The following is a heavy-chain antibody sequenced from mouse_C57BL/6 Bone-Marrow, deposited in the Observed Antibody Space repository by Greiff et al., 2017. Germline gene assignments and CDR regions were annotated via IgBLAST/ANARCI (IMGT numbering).Heavy chain of an antibody. CDR1: GFTFSSYA. J-gene: IGHJ4*01. CDR3: ARVSTMVTPYAMDY. V-gene: IGHV5-4*01. Sequence: EVQGVESGGGLAKPGGSLKLSCAASGFTFSSYAMSWVRQTPEKRLEWVATISDGGSYTYYPDNVKGRFTISRDNAKNNLYLQMSHLKSEDTAMYYCARVSTMVTPYAMDYWGQGTSVTVSS. D-gene: IGHD2-1*01. CDR2: ISDGGSYT.